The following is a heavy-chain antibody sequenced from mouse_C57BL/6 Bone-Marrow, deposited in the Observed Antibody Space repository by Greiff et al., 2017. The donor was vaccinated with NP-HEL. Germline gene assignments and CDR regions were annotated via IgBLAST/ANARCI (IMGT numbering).Heavy chain of an antibody. V-gene: IGHV5-4*01. D-gene: IGHD2-1*01. CDR1: GFTFSSYA. J-gene: IGHJ2*01. Sequence: EVQGVESGGGLVKPGGSLKLSCAASGFTFSSYAMSWVRQTPEKRLEWVATISDGGSYTYYPDNVKGRFTISRDNAKNNLYLQMSHLKSEDTAMYYCARATSDYWGQGTTLTVSS. CDR3: ARATSDY. CDR2: ISDGGSYT.